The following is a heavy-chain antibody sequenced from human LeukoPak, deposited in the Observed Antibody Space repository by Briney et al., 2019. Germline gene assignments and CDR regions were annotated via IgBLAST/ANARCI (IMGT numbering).Heavy chain of an antibody. CDR1: GYTFTSYD. CDR2: MNPNSGNT. D-gene: IGHD3-3*01. Sequence: ASVNVSCKASGYTFTSYDINWVRQATGQGLEWMGWMNPNSGNTGYAQKFQGRVTITRNTSISTAYMELSSLRSEDTAVYYCAVRGTIRFLEWLPFDWGQGTLVTVSS. V-gene: IGHV1-8*03. J-gene: IGHJ4*02. CDR3: AVRGTIRFLEWLPFD.